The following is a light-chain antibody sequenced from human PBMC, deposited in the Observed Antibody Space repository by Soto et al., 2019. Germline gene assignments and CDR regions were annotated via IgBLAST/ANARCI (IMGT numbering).Light chain of an antibody. CDR3: QQRSDWPLT. Sequence: EIVLTQSPATLSLSPGERATLSCRASQSVSSSLAWYQQKPGQPPRLFIYGASYRATGIPARFSGSGSGTDFTLIISRLEPEDFAVYYCQQRSDWPLTFGGGTKVELK. CDR1: QSVSSS. CDR2: GAS. V-gene: IGKV3-11*01. J-gene: IGKJ4*01.